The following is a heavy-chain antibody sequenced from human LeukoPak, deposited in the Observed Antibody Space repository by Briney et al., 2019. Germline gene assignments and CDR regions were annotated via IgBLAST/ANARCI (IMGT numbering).Heavy chain of an antibody. CDR1: GGTFSSYA. CDR2: IIPILGIA. D-gene: IGHD6-19*01. J-gene: IGHJ6*02. CDR3: ARCASSFLPYYYYYGMDV. V-gene: IGHV1-69*04. Sequence: GASVKVSCKASGGTFSSYAISWVRQAPGQGLEWMGRIIPILGIANYAQKFQGRVTITADKSTSTAYMELSSLRSEDTAVYYCARCASSFLPYYYYYGMDVWGQGTTVTVSS.